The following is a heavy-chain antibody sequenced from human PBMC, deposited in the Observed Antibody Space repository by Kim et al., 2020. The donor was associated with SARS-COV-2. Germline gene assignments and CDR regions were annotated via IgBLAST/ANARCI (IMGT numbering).Heavy chain of an antibody. CDR1: GFTFDDYA. Sequence: RSLCSACAASGFTFDDYAMHWVRQAPGKGLEWVSGISWNSGSIGYADSVKGRFTISRDNAKNSLYLQMNSLRAEDTALYYCAKDAYCSSTSCYSMGYYYYGMDVWGQGTKVTV. V-gene: IGHV3-9*01. D-gene: IGHD2-2*01. CDR3: AKDAYCSSTSCYSMGYYYYGMDV. J-gene: IGHJ6*02. CDR2: ISWNSGSI.